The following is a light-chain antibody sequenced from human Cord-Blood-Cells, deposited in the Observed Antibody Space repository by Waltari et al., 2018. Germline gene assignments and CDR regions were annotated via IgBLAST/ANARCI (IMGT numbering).Light chain of an antibody. CDR1: SSDVGGYNY. CDR2: DVS. CDR3: CSYAGSFVV. V-gene: IGLV2-11*01. Sequence: QSALTQPHSVSGSPGQSVTISCTGTSSDVGGYNYVSWYQQHPGKAPKLMIYDVSKRPSRVPDRFSGSKSGNTASLTISGLQAEDEADYYCCSYAGSFVVFGGGTKLTVL. J-gene: IGLJ2*01.